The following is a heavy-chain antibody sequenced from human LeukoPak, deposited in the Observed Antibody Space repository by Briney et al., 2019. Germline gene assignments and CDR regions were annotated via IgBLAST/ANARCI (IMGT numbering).Heavy chain of an antibody. Sequence: SETLSLTCTVSGGSISSYYWSWIRQPPGKGLEWIAYISDIGSINYNPSLKSRVTISVDRSKNQFSLKLSSVTAADTAVYYCARTYYDFWSGPEDAFDIWGQGTMVTVSS. CDR3: ARTYYDFWSGPEDAFDI. CDR1: GGSISSYY. CDR2: ISDIGSI. V-gene: IGHV4-59*12. D-gene: IGHD3-3*01. J-gene: IGHJ3*02.